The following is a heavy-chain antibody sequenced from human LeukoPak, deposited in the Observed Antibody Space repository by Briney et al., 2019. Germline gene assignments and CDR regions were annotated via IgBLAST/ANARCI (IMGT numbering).Heavy chain of an antibody. CDR2: INPNSGGT. V-gene: IGHV1-2*02. Sequence: KPGASVKVSCKASGYTFTGYYMHWVRQAPGQGLEWMGWINPNSGGTNYAQKFQGRVTTTRDTSISTAYMELSRLRSDDTAVYYCARGVGDYDSSGYYWDWYFDLWGRGTLVTVSS. CDR3: ARGVGDYDSSGYYWDWYFDL. CDR1: GYTFTGYY. J-gene: IGHJ2*01. D-gene: IGHD3-22*01.